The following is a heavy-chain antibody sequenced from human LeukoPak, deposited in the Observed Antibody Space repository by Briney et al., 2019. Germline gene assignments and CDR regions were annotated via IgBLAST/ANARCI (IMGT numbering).Heavy chain of an antibody. J-gene: IGHJ4*02. CDR3: VRDGEYSPWICLDH. D-gene: IGHD4-11*01. CDR1: GFTLSNSW. V-gene: IGHV3-74*01. Sequence: PGGSLRLSCAASGFTLSNSWMHWVRQAPGKGLVWVSRTNGDGSDTSYADSVKGRFTISRDSATNTLYLQMNSLRAEDTAIYYRVRDGEYSPWICLDHRGQGTLGTVSS. CDR2: TNGDGSDT.